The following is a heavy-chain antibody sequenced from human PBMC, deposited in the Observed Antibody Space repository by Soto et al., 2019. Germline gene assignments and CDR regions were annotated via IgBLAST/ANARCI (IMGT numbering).Heavy chain of an antibody. CDR1: GDSLSSSVFY. J-gene: IGHJ6*03. CDR3: ARHEFILDFYYMDV. V-gene: IGHV4-39*01. Sequence: SETLSLTCTVSGDSLSSSVFYWGWIRQPPGKGLEWIGSFYYTGRTYYNPSLKSRVTISVDKSKNQFSLKLSSVTAADTAVYYCARHEFILDFYYMDVWGKGTTVTVSS. CDR2: FYYTGRT. D-gene: IGHD3-16*02.